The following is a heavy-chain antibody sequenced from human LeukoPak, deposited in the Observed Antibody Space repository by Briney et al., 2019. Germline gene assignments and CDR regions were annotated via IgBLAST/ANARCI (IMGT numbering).Heavy chain of an antibody. V-gene: IGHV3-30-3*01. CDR2: ISYDGSNK. J-gene: IGHJ4*02. CDR1: GFTFSSYA. D-gene: IGHD6-6*01. Sequence: PGGSLRLSCAASGFTFSSYAMHWVRQAPGKGLEWVAVISYDGSNKYYADSVKGRFTISRDNSKNTLYLQMNSLRAEDTAVYYCARGSFFHWGQGTLVTVSS. CDR3: ARGSFFH.